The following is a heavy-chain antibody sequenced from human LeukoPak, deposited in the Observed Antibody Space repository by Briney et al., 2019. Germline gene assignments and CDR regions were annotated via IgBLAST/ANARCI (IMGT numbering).Heavy chain of an antibody. Sequence: PGGSLRLSCAASGFTFSDYYMSWIRQAPGKGLEWVSYISSSSSYTNYADSVKGRFTISRDNAKNSLYLQMNSLRAEDTAVYYCARDGRLGYCSGGSCYGNYYYYYGMDVWGEGTTVTVSS. J-gene: IGHJ6*04. D-gene: IGHD2-15*01. CDR2: ISSSSSYT. V-gene: IGHV3-11*06. CDR3: ARDGRLGYCSGGSCYGNYYYYYGMDV. CDR1: GFTFSDYY.